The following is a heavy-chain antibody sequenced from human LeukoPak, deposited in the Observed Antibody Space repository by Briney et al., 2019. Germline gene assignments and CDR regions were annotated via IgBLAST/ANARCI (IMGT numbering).Heavy chain of an antibody. CDR2: IYYSGST. D-gene: IGHD1-1*01. V-gene: IGHV4-39*01. CDR3: TRGVALSDHGIIDS. Sequence: SETLSLTCTVSGGSISSSIYYWGWIRQPPGKGLEWIGSIYYSGSTYYNPSLKSRVTISVDTSKNQFSLKMSSVTAADTAVYYCTRGVALSDHGIIDSWGQGTLATVSS. J-gene: IGHJ4*02. CDR1: GGSISSSIYY.